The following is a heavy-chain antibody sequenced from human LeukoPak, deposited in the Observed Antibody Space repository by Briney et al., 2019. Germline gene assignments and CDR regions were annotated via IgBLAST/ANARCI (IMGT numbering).Heavy chain of an antibody. D-gene: IGHD2-2*01. CDR1: GGSFSGYY. CDR3: ATSGGFVLPNAITGNWYMDV. Sequence: TSETLSLTCGVFGGSFSGYYWTWLRQPPGKGLEWIGQINHRGSSHYNPSLRSRVTISVDTSKTQFSLKLTSVTAEDTAVYFCATSGGFVLPNAITGNWYMDVWGRGTSVTVSS. CDR2: INHRGSS. J-gene: IGHJ6*03. V-gene: IGHV4-34*01.